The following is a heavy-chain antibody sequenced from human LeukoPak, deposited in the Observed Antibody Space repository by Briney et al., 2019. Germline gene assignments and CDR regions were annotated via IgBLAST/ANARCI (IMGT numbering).Heavy chain of an antibody. D-gene: IGHD3-3*01. CDR1: GFTFSSYW. Sequence: GGSLRLSCAASGFTFSSYWMSWVRQAPGKGLEWVANIKQDGSEKYYVDSVKGRFTTSRDNAKNSLYLQMNSLRAEDTAVYYCARMDYDFWSGYYIDAYWGQGTLVTVSS. V-gene: IGHV3-7*01. CDR2: IKQDGSEK. J-gene: IGHJ4*02. CDR3: ARMDYDFWSGYYIDAY.